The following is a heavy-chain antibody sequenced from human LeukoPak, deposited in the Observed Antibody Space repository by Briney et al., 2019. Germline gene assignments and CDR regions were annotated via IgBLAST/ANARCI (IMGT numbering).Heavy chain of an antibody. V-gene: IGHV3-21*01. CDR3: ARVQPYGSGRYYFAY. D-gene: IGHD3-10*01. CDR2: ISSSSSYI. Sequence: AGGSLRLSCAASGFTFSSYSMNWVRQAPGKGLEWVSSISSSSSYIYYADSVKGRFTISRDNAKNSLYLQMNSLRAEDTAVYYCARVQPYGSGRYYFAYWGQGTLVTVSS. CDR1: GFTFSSYS. J-gene: IGHJ4*02.